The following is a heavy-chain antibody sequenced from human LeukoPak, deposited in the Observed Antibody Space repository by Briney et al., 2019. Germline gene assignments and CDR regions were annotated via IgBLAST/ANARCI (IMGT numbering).Heavy chain of an antibody. CDR3: ARLGPLVVQDADY. CDR1: GYSIRSGYH. V-gene: IGHV4-38-2*02. CDR2: IYYSGST. D-gene: IGHD2-2*01. J-gene: IGHJ4*02. Sequence: SETLSLTCSVSGYSIRSGYHWAWFRQAPGKGLEWIGSIYYSGSTYYNPSLKSRVTISVDTSKNQFSLKLSSVTAADTAVYYCARLGPLVVQDADYWGQGTLVTVSS.